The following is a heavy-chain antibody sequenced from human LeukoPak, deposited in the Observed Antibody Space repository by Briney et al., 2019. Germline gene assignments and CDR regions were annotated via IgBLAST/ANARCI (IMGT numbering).Heavy chain of an antibody. Sequence: KPSETLSLTCTFSAGSFSPAHWSWIRQPPGKGLEWIGVVCDNGNTDYNPSLKSRVTISVDTSKSQFSLKLNSLAAADTAVYYCATGRDPYKTGHWGQGTLVTVSS. CDR1: AGSFSPAH. D-gene: IGHD3-10*01. V-gene: IGHV4-59*03. J-gene: IGHJ4*02. CDR3: ATGRDPYKTGH. CDR2: VCDNGNT.